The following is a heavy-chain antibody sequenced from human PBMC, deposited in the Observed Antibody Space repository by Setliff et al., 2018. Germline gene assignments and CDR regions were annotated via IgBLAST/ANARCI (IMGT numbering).Heavy chain of an antibody. D-gene: IGHD3-22*01. J-gene: IGHJ4*02. V-gene: IGHV3-20*04. CDR3: ARGYYYDSSGYSPDFFDY. Sequence: GGSLRLSCAASGFTFDDYVMSWVRQAPGKGLEWVSDINRNGGRIGYADPVKGRFTISRDNAKNSLYLQMNSLGAADTAVYYCARGYYYDSSGYSPDFFDYWGQGTLVTVSS. CDR2: INRNGGRI. CDR1: GFTFDDYV.